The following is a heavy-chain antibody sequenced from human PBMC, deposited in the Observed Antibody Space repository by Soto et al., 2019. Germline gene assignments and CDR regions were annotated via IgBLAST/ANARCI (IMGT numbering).Heavy chain of an antibody. CDR1: GGTISGYY. Sequence: SETLSLTCSVSGGTISGYYWTWIRQPAGKGLEWIGRIYSSGNTKYNPSLQSRVTMSLDTSNNQFSLRLTSVTAADTAVYYCARGQRFSDWFDPWGQGTLVTSPQ. J-gene: IGHJ5*02. D-gene: IGHD3-3*01. V-gene: IGHV4-4*07. CDR2: IYSSGNT. CDR3: ARGQRFSDWFDP.